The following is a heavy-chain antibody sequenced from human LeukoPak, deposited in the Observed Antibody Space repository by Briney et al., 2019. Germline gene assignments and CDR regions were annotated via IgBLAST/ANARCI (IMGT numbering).Heavy chain of an antibody. CDR1: GYTFTGYF. CDR2: IYPNTGGT. V-gene: IGHV1-2*02. Sequence: ASVKVPCKASGYTFTGYFVHWVRQAPGQGLQWMGWIYPNTGGTNYAQKFQGRVTMTRDTSISTAYMELSRLRSDDTAVYYCASGDYGDPPLNYWGQGTLVTVSS. J-gene: IGHJ4*02. CDR3: ASGDYGDPPLNY. D-gene: IGHD4/OR15-4a*01.